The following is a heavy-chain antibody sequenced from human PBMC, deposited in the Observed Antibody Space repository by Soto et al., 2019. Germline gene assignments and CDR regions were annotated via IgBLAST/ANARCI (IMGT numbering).Heavy chain of an antibody. CDR2: INPNSGGT. D-gene: IGHD5-18*01. J-gene: IGHJ6*04. CDR1: GYTVTGYY. CDR3: ARGRTALKLFFYGMGV. V-gene: IGHV1-2*02. Sequence: ASVKVSCKVSGYTVTGYYMHWVRQAPGQGLEWMGWINPNSGGTNYAPKFQGRVTMTRDTSISTAYMELSRLRSDDTAVYYCARGRTALKLFFYGMGVRGKGTTVTVSS.